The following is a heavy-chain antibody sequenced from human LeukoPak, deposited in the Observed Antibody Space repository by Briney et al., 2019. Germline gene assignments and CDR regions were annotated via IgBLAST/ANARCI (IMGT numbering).Heavy chain of an antibody. CDR1: GFTFSSYS. D-gene: IGHD3-9*01. J-gene: IGHJ4*02. CDR2: ISSSSSYI. V-gene: IGHV3-21*01. Sequence: GGSLRLSCAASGFTFSSYSMNWVRQAPGKGLEWVSSISSSSSYIYYADSVKGRFTISRDNAKNSLYLQMNSLRAEDTAVYYCARDRGPYYDILTGSKNFVYWGQGTLVTVSS. CDR3: ARDRGPYYDILTGSKNFVY.